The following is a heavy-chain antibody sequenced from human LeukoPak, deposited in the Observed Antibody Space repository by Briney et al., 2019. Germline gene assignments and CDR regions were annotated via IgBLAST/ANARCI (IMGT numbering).Heavy chain of an antibody. CDR3: ARRCSSTSCSIGGGWFDP. D-gene: IGHD2-2*01. CDR2: IIPILGIA. V-gene: IGHV1-69*04. CDR1: GGTFSSYA. J-gene: IGHJ5*02. Sequence: SVKVSCKASGGTFSSYAISWVRQAPGQGLEWMGRIIPILGIANYAQKFQGRVTITADESTSTAYMELSSLRSEDTAVYYCARRCSSTSCSIGGGWFDPWGQGTLVTVSS.